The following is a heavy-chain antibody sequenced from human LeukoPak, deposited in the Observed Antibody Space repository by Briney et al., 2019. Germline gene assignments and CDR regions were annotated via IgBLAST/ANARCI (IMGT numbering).Heavy chain of an antibody. V-gene: IGHV3-30*18. CDR2: ISYDGSNK. CDR1: GFTFSSYG. D-gene: IGHD3-3*01. CDR3: AKDQWEYDFWSGYYSPDY. J-gene: IGHJ4*02. Sequence: GGSLRLSCAASGFTFSSYGMHWVRQAPGKGLEWVAVISYDGSNKYYADSVKGRFTISRDNSKNTLYLQMNSLRAEDTAVYYCAKDQWEYDFWSGYYSPDYWGQGTLVTVSS.